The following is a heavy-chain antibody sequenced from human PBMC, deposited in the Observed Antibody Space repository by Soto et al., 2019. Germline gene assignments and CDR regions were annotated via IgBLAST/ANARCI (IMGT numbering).Heavy chain of an antibody. Sequence: PVGSLRLSCAASGFTFSSYAMSWVRQAPGKGLEWVSAISGSGGSTYYADSVKGRFTISRDNSKNTLYLQMNSLRAEDTAVYYCAKDPVGPYYYYGMDVWGQGTTVTVSS. J-gene: IGHJ6*02. V-gene: IGHV3-23*01. D-gene: IGHD2-15*01. CDR3: AKDPVGPYYYYGMDV. CDR1: GFTFSSYA. CDR2: ISGSGGST.